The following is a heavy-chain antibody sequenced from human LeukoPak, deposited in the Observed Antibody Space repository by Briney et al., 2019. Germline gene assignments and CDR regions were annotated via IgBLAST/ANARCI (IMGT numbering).Heavy chain of an antibody. CDR1: GGSVSSGSYS. D-gene: IGHD6-6*01. V-gene: IGHV4-61*01. CDR3: ARGDSSSFYFDY. Sequence: TSETLSLTCTVSGGSVSSGSYSWTWIRQPPGKGLEWIGYIYYSGSTNYNPSLKSRVTISVDTSKNQFSLKLSSVTAADTAVYYCARGDSSSFYFDYWGRGTLVTVSS. CDR2: IYYSGST. J-gene: IGHJ4*02.